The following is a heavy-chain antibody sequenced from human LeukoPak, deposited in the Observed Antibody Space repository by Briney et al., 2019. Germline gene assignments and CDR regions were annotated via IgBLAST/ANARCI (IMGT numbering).Heavy chain of an antibody. CDR2: ISWNSGSI. D-gene: IGHD6-6*01. Sequence: GRSLRLSCAASGFTFDDYAMHWVRQAPGKGLEWVSGISWNSGSIGYADSVKGRFTISRDNSKNTLYLQMNSLRAEDTAVYYCARDDSSSSGGFDYWGQGTLVTVSS. V-gene: IGHV3-9*01. CDR1: GFTFDDYA. J-gene: IGHJ4*02. CDR3: ARDDSSSSGGFDY.